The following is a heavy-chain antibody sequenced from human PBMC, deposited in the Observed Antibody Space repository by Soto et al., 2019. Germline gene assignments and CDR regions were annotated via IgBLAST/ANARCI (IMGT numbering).Heavy chain of an antibody. CDR1: GYTFTSYG. CDR3: ARGGTLPPSIAAAGTRLNWFDP. V-gene: IGHV1-18*01. Sequence: ASVKVSCKASGYTFTSYGITWVRQAPGQGLEWMGWISAFNGNTNYAQKLQGRVTMTTHTSTSTAYMELNSLRAEDTAVYYCARGGTLPPSIAAAGTRLNWFDPWGQGTLVTVSS. J-gene: IGHJ5*02. CDR2: ISAFNGNT. D-gene: IGHD6-13*01.